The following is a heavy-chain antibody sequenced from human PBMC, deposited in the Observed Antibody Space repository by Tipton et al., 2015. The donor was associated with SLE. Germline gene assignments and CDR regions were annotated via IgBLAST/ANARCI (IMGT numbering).Heavy chain of an antibody. V-gene: IGHV1-2*06. CDR3: ARDSPYSGSFRYYYYYGLDV. D-gene: IGHD1-26*01. CDR2: LNPNRGDT. CDR1: GYTFTDYY. Sequence: QLVQSGAAVTKPGASVRVSCKASGYTFTDYYIHWVRQAPGQGLEWMGRLNPNRGDTNYEQKFKGRVTMTRDTSISTAYMELSRLASDDTAVYYCARDSPYSGSFRYYYYYGLDVWGQGTTVTVSS. J-gene: IGHJ6*02.